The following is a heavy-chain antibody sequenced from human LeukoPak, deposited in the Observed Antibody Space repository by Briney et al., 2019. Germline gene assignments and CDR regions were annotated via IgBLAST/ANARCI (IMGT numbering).Heavy chain of an antibody. CDR2: IKQDGSEK. J-gene: IGHJ6*02. D-gene: IGHD3-22*01. V-gene: IGHV3-7*01. CDR3: ARDPITMISYYYAMDV. Sequence: GGSLRLSCAASGFTFSSYWMSWVRQAPGKGLEWVANIKQDGSEKYYVDSVKGRFTISRDNAKNSLYLQMNSLRAEDTAVYYCARDPITMISYYYAMDVWGQGTTVTVSS. CDR1: GFTFSSYW.